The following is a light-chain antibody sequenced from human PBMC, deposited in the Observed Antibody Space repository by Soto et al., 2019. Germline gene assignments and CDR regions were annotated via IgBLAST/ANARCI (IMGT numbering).Light chain of an antibody. CDR2: KSS. CDR1: QNVNSW. V-gene: IGKV1-5*03. Sequence: DIQMTQSPSTLSASVGDRVTVTCRASQNVNSWLAWYQQKPGKAPKLLIYKSSTVETGVPSRFSGSGSGTEFTLTISSLQPDDFATYYCQQYINYPWTFGQGTKVEFK. J-gene: IGKJ1*01. CDR3: QQYINYPWT.